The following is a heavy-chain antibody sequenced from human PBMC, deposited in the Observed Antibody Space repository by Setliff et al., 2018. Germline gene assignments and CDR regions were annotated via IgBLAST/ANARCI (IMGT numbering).Heavy chain of an antibody. CDR1: GGSISSSSYY. D-gene: IGHD6-19*01. CDR3: AREQWLDPPGYYYMDV. J-gene: IGHJ6*03. V-gene: IGHV4-39*07. Sequence: SETLSLTCTVSGGSISSSSYYWGWIRQPPGKGLEWIGSIYYSGSTNYNPSLKSRVTISVDTSKNRFSLKLSSVTAADTAVYYCAREQWLDPPGYYYMDVWAKGTTVTVSS. CDR2: IYYSGST.